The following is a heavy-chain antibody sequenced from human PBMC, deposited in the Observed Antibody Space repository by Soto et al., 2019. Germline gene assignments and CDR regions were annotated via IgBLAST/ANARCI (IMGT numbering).Heavy chain of an antibody. CDR3: ACTYYYGSGSYYNVLDY. CDR2: IYYSGST. J-gene: IGHJ4*02. Sequence: PAETLSLTCTVSGGSISRYYWSWIRQPPGKGLEWIGYIYYSGSTNYNPSLKSRVTISVDTSKNQFSLKLSSVTAADTAVYYCACTYYYGSGSYYNVLDYWGQGTLVTVSS. D-gene: IGHD3-10*01. CDR1: GGSISRYY. V-gene: IGHV4-59*01.